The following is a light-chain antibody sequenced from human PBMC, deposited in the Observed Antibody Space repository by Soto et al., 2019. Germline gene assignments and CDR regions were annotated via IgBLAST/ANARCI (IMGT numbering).Light chain of an antibody. CDR1: SSDVGAYNY. Sequence: QSALTQPASVSGSPGQSITISCTGTSSDVGAYNYVSWYQQHPGKAPKLMIFEVSDRPSGVSNRFSGSKSGNTASLTISGLQNEHEADYYCSSYTSSNTLVFGGGTQLTVL. J-gene: IGLJ2*01. CDR2: EVS. V-gene: IGLV2-14*01. CDR3: SSYTSSNTLV.